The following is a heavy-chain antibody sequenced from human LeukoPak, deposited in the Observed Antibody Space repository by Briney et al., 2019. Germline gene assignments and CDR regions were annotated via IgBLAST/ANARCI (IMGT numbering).Heavy chain of an antibody. J-gene: IGHJ4*02. CDR3: AHTGNYDSSGYYPLMLGY. D-gene: IGHD3-22*01. Sequence: SGPTLVNPTETLTLTCTFSGFSLSTSGVGVGWIRQPPGKALEWLALIYWDDDKRYSPSLKSRLTITMDTPKNQVVLTMTNMDPVDTATYYCAHTGNYDSSGYYPLMLGYWGQGTLVTVSS. V-gene: IGHV2-5*02. CDR2: IYWDDDK. CDR1: GFSLSTSGVG.